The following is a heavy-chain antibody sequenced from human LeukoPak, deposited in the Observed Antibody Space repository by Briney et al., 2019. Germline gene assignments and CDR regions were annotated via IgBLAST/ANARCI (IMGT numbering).Heavy chain of an antibody. Sequence: ASVKVSCKASGYTFTSYDINWVRQATGQGLEWMGRMNPNSGNTGYAQKFQGRVTITRNTSISTAYMELSSLRSEDTAVYYCARGRLNDAFDIWGQGTMVTLFS. J-gene: IGHJ3*02. CDR3: ARGRLNDAFDI. CDR1: GYTFTSYD. V-gene: IGHV1-8*03. D-gene: IGHD6-25*01. CDR2: MNPNSGNT.